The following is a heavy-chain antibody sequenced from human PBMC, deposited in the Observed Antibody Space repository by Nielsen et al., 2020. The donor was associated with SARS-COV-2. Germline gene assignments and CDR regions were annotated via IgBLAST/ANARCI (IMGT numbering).Heavy chain of an antibody. J-gene: IGHJ4*02. Sequence: SLKISCAASGFAFDDFAMHWVRQAPGKGLEWVSGISWSSATIAYADSVRGRFTISRDNAASSLYLQMDSLRTEDTALYYCATEGGFDYWGQGTLVTVSS. D-gene: IGHD2-15*01. V-gene: IGHV3-9*01. CDR2: ISWSSATI. CDR1: GFAFDDFA. CDR3: ATEGGFDY.